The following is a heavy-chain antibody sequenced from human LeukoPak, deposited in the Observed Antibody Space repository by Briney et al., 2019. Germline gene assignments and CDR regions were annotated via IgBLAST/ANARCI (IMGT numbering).Heavy chain of an antibody. J-gene: IGHJ4*02. CDR3: AKARGYDFWSGYCLDY. CDR1: GFTFSSYA. V-gene: IGHV3-23*01. Sequence: GGSLRLSCAASGFTFSSYAMSWVRQAPGKGLEWVSAISGSGGSTYYADSVKGRFTISRDNSKNTLYLQVNSLRAEDTAVYYCAKARGYDFWSGYCLDYWGQGTLVTVSS. D-gene: IGHD3-3*01. CDR2: ISGSGGST.